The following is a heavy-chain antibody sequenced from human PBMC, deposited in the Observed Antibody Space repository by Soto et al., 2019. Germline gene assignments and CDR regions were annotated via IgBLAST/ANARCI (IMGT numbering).Heavy chain of an antibody. J-gene: IGHJ5*02. V-gene: IGHV3-48*01. CDR1: GFTFSGNS. Sequence: GGSLRLSCVASGFTFSGNSMNWVRQAPGKGLEWVSYISLSGSSIYYADSVKGRFTISRDNAKNSLYLQMNSLRGDDTAVYYCARSLHHHLITMVRGESFPFDPWGQGTLVTVSS. CDR3: ARSLHHHLITMVRGESFPFDP. CDR2: ISLSGSSI. D-gene: IGHD3-10*01.